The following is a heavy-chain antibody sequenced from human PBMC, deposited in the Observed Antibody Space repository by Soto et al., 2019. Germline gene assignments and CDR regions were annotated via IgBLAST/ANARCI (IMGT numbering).Heavy chain of an antibody. J-gene: IGHJ5*02. V-gene: IGHV1-3*04. CDR2: INTDNGKT. Sequence: ASVKVSCKASGYTFTNYSMHWVRQAPGQRLEWMGWINTDNGKTRDSQRFQDRVTLTRDTSANTAYMELSSLTYEDTAVYYCARAGNCTSTTCFLGWPDPWGQGTLVTAPQ. CDR1: GYTFTNYS. CDR3: ARAGNCTSTTCFLGWPDP. D-gene: IGHD2-2*01.